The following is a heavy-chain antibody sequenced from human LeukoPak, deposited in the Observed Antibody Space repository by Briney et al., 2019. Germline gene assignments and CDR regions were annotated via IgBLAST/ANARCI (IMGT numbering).Heavy chain of an antibody. CDR1: GFTFSSYA. Sequence: PGGSLRLSCAASGFTFSSYAMSWVRQAPGKGLEWVSAIGGSGGSTYYADSVKGRFTISRDNSKNTLYLQMNSLRAEDTAVYYCANRPYSSSWYPYFDYWGQGTLVTVSS. V-gene: IGHV3-23*01. D-gene: IGHD6-13*01. CDR2: IGGSGGST. CDR3: ANRPYSSSWYPYFDY. J-gene: IGHJ4*02.